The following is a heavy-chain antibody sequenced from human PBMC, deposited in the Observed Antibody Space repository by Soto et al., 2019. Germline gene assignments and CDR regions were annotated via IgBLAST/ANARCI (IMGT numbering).Heavy chain of an antibody. Sequence: ASLKVSCKASGYTFTNDYMNWVRQAPGQGLEWMGKINPGGGSTTYAQKLQGRVTMTRDTSTSTVYMELSSLRSEDSAVYYCARGAPASVWGQGTTVTVS. V-gene: IGHV1-46*04. CDR1: GYTFTNDY. CDR2: INPGGGST. J-gene: IGHJ6*02. CDR3: ARGAPASV.